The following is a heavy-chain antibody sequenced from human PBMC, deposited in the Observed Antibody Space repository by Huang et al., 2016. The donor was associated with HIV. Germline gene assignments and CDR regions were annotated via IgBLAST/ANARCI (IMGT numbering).Heavy chain of an antibody. D-gene: IGHD2-15*01. CDR1: GYTVSELS. J-gene: IGHJ3*02. V-gene: IGHV1-24*01. CDR3: ATSTPDVGAGVLRSAFDI. CDR2: CVPEEGET. Sequence: QVQLVESGAELKKPGASVRVSCKVSGYTVSELSLHWVRQAPEKGLEWVGGCVPEEGETIYAQRLQGRVTMTGDTSTDTAYMERSSLRPEDTAVYYCATSTPDVGAGVLRSAFDIWGQGTMVTVSS.